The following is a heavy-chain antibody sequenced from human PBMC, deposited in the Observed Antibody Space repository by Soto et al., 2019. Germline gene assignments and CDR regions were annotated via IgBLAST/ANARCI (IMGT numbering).Heavy chain of an antibody. J-gene: IGHJ3*02. Sequence: QVQLVESGGGVVQPGRSLRLSCAASGFTFSSYGMHWVRQAPGKGLEWVAVISYDGSNKYYADAVKGRFTISRDNSKNTLYLQMNSLRAEETAVYYCAKEGDIWGQGTMVTVSS. CDR1: GFTFSSYG. CDR3: AKEGDI. CDR2: ISYDGSNK. V-gene: IGHV3-30*18.